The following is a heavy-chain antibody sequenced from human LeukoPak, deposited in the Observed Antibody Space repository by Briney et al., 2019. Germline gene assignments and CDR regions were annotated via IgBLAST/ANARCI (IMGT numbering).Heavy chain of an antibody. V-gene: IGHV4-38-2*02. D-gene: IGHD1-26*01. CDR1: DYSISSGYF. CDR3: EREGDILGATIDS. Sequence: PSETLSLTCVASDYSISSGYFWGWIRRPPGKGLEWIGSISHSGTTYYNPSFKSRVTIPLDTSKNQFSLKLKSVTAADTAFYYCEREGDILGATIDSWGQGTLVTVSS. CDR2: ISHSGTT. J-gene: IGHJ4*02.